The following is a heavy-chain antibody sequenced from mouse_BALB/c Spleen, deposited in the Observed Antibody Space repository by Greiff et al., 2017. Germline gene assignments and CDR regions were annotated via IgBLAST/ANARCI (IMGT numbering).Heavy chain of an antibody. J-gene: IGHJ3*01. CDR2: IWAGGST. CDR1: GFSLTSYG. Sequence: QVQLQQSGPGLVAPSQSLSITCTVSGFSLTSYGVHWVRQPPGKGLEWLGVIWAGGSTNYNSALMSRLSISKDNSKSQVFLKMNSLQTDDTAMYYCARDGYYGDAYWGQGTLVTVSA. V-gene: IGHV2-9*02. CDR3: ARDGYYGDAY. D-gene: IGHD2-3*01.